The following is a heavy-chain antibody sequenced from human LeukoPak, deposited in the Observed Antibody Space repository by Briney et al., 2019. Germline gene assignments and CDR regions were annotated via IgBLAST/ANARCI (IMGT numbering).Heavy chain of an antibody. V-gene: IGHV5-51*01. CDR2: IYPGDSDT. D-gene: IGHD5-24*01. Sequence: GESLKISFKGSGYSFTTYWIGWVRPMPGKGLEWMGIIYPGDSDTRYSPSFQGQVTISADKSISTAYLQWNSLKASDSAMYFCARIRDGYGDYWGQGTLVTVSS. CDR3: ARIRDGYGDY. J-gene: IGHJ4*02. CDR1: GYSFTTYW.